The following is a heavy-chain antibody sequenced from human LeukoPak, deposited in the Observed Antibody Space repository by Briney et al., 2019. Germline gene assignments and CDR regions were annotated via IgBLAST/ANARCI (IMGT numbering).Heavy chain of an antibody. V-gene: IGHV3-48*03. D-gene: IGHD4-11*01. J-gene: IGHJ3*02. CDR2: ISSLGTKI. CDR1: GFTFSSSE. CDR3: ARERVTTGGDACDI. Sequence: GGSLRLSCAASGFTFSSSEMNWVRQAPGKGLEWVSYISSLGTKIYYADSVKCRFTMSRDDAKNSLYLQMNSLRAEDTAIYYCARERVTTGGDACDIWGHGTMVTVSS.